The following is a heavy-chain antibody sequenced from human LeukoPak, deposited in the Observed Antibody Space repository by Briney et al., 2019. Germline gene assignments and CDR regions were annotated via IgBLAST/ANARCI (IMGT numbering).Heavy chain of an antibody. V-gene: IGHV1-2*02. Sequence: ASVKVSCKASGYTFTGYFMHWVRQAPGQGREWMGWINPNSGGTNYAQKFQGRVTMTRDTSISTAYMELSRLRSDDTAVYYCARGSGRSRVSSFDYWGQGTLVTVSS. CDR2: INPNSGGT. D-gene: IGHD3-10*01. CDR3: ARGSGRSRVSSFDY. CDR1: GYTFTGYF. J-gene: IGHJ4*02.